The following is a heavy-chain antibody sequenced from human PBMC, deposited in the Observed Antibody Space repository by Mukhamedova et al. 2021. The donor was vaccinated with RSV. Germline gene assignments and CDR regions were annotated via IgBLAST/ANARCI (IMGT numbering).Heavy chain of an antibody. D-gene: IGHD3-22*01. V-gene: IGHV7-4-1*02. CDR3: ARVTNIDSSGYKH. CDR2: INTTTGNP. J-gene: IGHJ1*01. Sequence: VRQAPGQGLEWMGWINTTTGNPTYAQGFTGRFVFSLDTSVSTAYLQISSLKAEDTAVYYCARVTNIDSSGYKHWGQGTLVTVSS.